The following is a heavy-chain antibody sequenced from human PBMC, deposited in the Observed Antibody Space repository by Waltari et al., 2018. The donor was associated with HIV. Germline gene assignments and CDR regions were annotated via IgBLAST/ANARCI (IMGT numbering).Heavy chain of an antibody. CDR1: GFTFSNYW. J-gene: IGHJ4*02. CDR3: AREPF. CDR2: INYDGGDK. Sequence: EVHLVESGGGLVQPGGSLRLSCTGSGFTFSNYWMSWVRQAPGKGPEGVASINYDGGDKYYVDSVKGRFTISRENGKNSLYLQRSSLRVEDTAVYYCAREPFWGQGILVTVSS. V-gene: IGHV3-7*01.